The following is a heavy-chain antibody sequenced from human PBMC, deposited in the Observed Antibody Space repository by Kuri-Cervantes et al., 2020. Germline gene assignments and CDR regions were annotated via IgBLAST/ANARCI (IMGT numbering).Heavy chain of an antibody. CDR1: GFTFSSYS. J-gene: IGHJ4*02. CDR2: ISSSSSYI. V-gene: IGHV3-21*04. CDR3: AKTPHYNSGKGKDYFDY. Sequence: LSLTCAASGFTFSSYSMNWVRQAPGKGLEWVSSISSSSSYIYYADSVKGRFTISRGNAKNSLFLQMNSLRPEDTALYYCAKTPHYNSGKGKDYFDYWGQGTLVTVSS. D-gene: IGHD3-10*01.